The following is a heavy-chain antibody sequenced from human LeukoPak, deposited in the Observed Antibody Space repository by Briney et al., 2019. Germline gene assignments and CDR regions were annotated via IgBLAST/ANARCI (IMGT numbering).Heavy chain of an antibody. V-gene: IGHV4-34*01. CDR2: IDHRGSA. J-gene: IGHJ4*02. CDR3: ARDGSDREYFDS. CDR1: GGSFSGHY. D-gene: IGHD6-19*01. Sequence: SETLSLTCAVYGGSFSGHYWSWIRQPPGKGLEWIGEIDHRGSANYNPSLTSLKNRVTISVDTSKKQFSLKVTSVTAADTAVFYCARDGSDREYFDSWGQGTLVTVSS.